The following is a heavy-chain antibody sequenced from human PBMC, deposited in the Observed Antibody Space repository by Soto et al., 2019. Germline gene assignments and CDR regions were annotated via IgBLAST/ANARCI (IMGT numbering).Heavy chain of an antibody. CDR3: ARRGGYCSNGVCYTNYYYGMDV. Sequence: GESLKISCKGSGYSFTNYWIGWVRQMPGKGLEWMGIIFPGDSDTRYSPSFQGQVTISADRSSSTAYLQWSSLKASDTAMYYCARRGGYCSNGVCYTNYYYGMDVWGQGTTVTVSS. CDR1: GYSFTNYW. V-gene: IGHV5-51*01. D-gene: IGHD2-8*01. J-gene: IGHJ6*02. CDR2: IFPGDSDT.